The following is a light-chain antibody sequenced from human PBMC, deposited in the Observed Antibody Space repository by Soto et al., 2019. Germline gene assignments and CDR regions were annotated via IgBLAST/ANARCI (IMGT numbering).Light chain of an antibody. J-gene: IGLJ1*01. CDR1: SSNIGAGYD. V-gene: IGLV1-40*01. CDR3: QSDDITLSGSV. Sequence: QSVLTQPPSASGAPGQRVTISCTGSSSNIGAGYDVHWYQQLPGTAPKLLIYDNVNRPSGVPDRFSGSKSGTSASLAITGLQAEDEADYYCQSDDITLSGSVFGTGTKVTVL. CDR2: DNV.